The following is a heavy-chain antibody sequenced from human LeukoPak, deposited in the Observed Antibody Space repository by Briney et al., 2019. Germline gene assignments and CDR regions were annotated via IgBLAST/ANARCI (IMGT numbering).Heavy chain of an antibody. V-gene: IGHV3-7*04. CDR3: ARESIAAFDNRFDP. CDR1: GFTFSSYW. J-gene: IGHJ5*02. D-gene: IGHD6-6*01. Sequence: PGGSLRLSCAASGFTFSSYWMSWVRQAPGKGLEWVANIKQDGSEKYYVDSVKGRFTISRDNAKNSLYLQMNSLRAEDTAVYYCARESIAAFDNRFDPWGQGTLVTVSS. CDR2: IKQDGSEK.